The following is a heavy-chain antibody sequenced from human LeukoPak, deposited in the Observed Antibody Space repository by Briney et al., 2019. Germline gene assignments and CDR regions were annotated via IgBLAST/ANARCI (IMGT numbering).Heavy chain of an antibody. J-gene: IGHJ4*02. Sequence: PGGSLRLSCSASGFVFNDYAMHWARQAPGKGLEYLSGISGNGVATYYVDSVQGRFTVSRDNSKTTLYLQINSLRREDTAFYYCIKDRGSSGWDFDSWGQGTLLTVSS. CDR2: ISGNGVAT. V-gene: IGHV3-64D*06. CDR3: IKDRGSSGWDFDS. D-gene: IGHD6-19*01. CDR1: GFVFNDYA.